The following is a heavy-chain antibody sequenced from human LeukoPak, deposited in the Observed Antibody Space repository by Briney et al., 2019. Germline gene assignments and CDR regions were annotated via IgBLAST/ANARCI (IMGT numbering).Heavy chain of an antibody. D-gene: IGHD2-2*01. Sequence: GASEQLPYQDSERTFSSYAIRWVRQAPGQGLEWMEGIIPIFGTANYAQTFQGSFTITADESTSTAYMELSSLRSEDTAVYYCARVPIEYCSSTSCYVYYYYMDVWGKGTPVTVSS. V-gene: IGHV1-69*13. CDR2: IIPIFGTA. CDR3: ARVPIEYCSSTSCYVYYYYMDV. CDR1: ERTFSSYA. J-gene: IGHJ6*03.